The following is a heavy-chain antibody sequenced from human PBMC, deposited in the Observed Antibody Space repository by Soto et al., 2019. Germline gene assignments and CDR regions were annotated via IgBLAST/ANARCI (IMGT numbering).Heavy chain of an antibody. V-gene: IGHV1-18*04. Sequence: ASVKVSCKAPGYTFTSYGISWVRQAPGQGLEWMGWISAYNGNTNYAQKLQGRVTMTTDTSTSTAYMELRSLRSDDTTVYYCARGPPRIAAAPIRYWGQGTLVTVS. CDR3: ARGPPRIAAAPIRY. CDR2: ISAYNGNT. J-gene: IGHJ4*02. CDR1: GYTFTSYG. D-gene: IGHD6-13*01.